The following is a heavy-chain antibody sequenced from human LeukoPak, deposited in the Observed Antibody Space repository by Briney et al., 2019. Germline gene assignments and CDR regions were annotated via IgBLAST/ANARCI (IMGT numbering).Heavy chain of an antibody. CDR2: ISAYNGNT. CDR1: GYTFTSYG. CDR3: ARGIAVAGTVVYFDY. D-gene: IGHD6-19*01. Sequence: ASVKVSCKASGYTFTSYGISWVRQAPGQGLEWMGWISAYNGNTNYAQKLQGRVTMTTDTSTSTAYMELRSLRSDDTAVYYCARGIAVAGTVVYFDYWGQGTLVTASS. V-gene: IGHV1-18*01. J-gene: IGHJ4*02.